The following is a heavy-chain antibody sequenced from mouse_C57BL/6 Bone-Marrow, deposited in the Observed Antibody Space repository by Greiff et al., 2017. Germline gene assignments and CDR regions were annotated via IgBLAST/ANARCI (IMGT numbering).Heavy chain of an antibody. CDR2: IYPGSGST. Sequence: QVQLQQPGAELVKPGASVKMSCKASGYTFTSYWITWVKQRPGQGLEWIGDIYPGSGSTNYNEKFKSKATLTVDTSSSTASMQLRSLTSEDSAVFDGERGWIQDEDEAREDWGKGTTVTGAS. CDR3: ERGWIQDEDEARED. CDR1: GYTFTSYW. J-gene: IGHJ4*01. V-gene: IGHV1-55*01. D-gene: IGHD1-1*02.